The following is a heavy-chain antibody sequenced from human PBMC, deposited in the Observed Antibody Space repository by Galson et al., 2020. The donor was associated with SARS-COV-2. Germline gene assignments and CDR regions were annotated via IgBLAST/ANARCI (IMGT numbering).Heavy chain of an antibody. J-gene: IGHJ5*02. CDR3: ARTPITMIGGWFDP. CDR2: IYYSGST. D-gene: IGHD3-22*01. V-gene: IGHV4-39*01. Sequence: SETLSLTCTVSGGSISSSSYYWGWIRQPPGKGLEWIGSIYYSGSTYYNPSLKSRVTISVDTSKNQFSLKLSSVTAADTAVYYCARTPITMIGGWFDPWGQGTLVTVSS. CDR1: GGSISSSSYY.